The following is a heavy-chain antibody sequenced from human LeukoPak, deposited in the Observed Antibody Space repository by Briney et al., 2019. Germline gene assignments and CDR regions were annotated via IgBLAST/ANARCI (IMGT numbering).Heavy chain of an antibody. J-gene: IGHJ6*02. D-gene: IGHD6-19*01. V-gene: IGHV4-34*01. CDR3: AREGIAVAGTDYYYYYGMDV. Sequence: PSETLSLTCAVYGGSFSGYYWSWIRQPPGKGLEWIGEINHSGSTNYNPSLKSRVTISADTSKNQFSLKLSSVTAADTAVYYCAREGIAVAGTDYYYYYGMDVWGQGTTVTVSS. CDR1: GGSFSGYY. CDR2: INHSGST.